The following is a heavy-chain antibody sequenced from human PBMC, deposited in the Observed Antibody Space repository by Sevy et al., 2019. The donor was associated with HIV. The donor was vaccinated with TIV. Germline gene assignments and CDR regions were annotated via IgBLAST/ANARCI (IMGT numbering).Heavy chain of an antibody. CDR2: IYYSGST. J-gene: IGHJ6*02. Sequence: SETLSLTCTVSGGSISSYYWSWIRQPPGKGLEWIGYIYYSGSTNNNPSLKSRVTISVDTSKNQFSLKLSSVTAADTAVYYCARDSAAAGYYYYYGMDVWGQGTTVTVSS. D-gene: IGHD6-13*01. V-gene: IGHV4-59*01. CDR1: GGSISSYY. CDR3: ARDSAAAGYYYYYGMDV.